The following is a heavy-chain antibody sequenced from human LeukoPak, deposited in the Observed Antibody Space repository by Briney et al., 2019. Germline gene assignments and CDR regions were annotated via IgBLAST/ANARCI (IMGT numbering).Heavy chain of an antibody. V-gene: IGHV3-30*18. J-gene: IGHJ3*02. Sequence: GGSLRLSCAASGFNFSSYGMHWVRQAPGKGLEWVAVISYDGRNEYYADSPKGRFTISRDNSKNTLYLQMNSLRAEDTAVYYCAKDLPPKWELPFDAFDIWGQGTMVTVSS. CDR2: ISYDGRNE. D-gene: IGHD1-26*01. CDR1: GFNFSSYG. CDR3: AKDLPPKWELPFDAFDI.